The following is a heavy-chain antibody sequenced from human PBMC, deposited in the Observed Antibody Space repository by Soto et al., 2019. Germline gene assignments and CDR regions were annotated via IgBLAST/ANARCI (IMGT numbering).Heavy chain of an antibody. V-gene: IGHV3-30-3*01. CDR1: GFMFNRYA. Sequence: QVQLVESGGRVVQPGRSLRLSCAASGFMFNRYAIHWVRQTPGKGLEWVAVISKDGSVQYYADSVRGRFIISRDNAKNSVYLQMNSLRAGDTAMYYCFAVSSYVWGQGTLVTVSS. D-gene: IGHD2-8*01. J-gene: IGHJ4*02. CDR3: FAVSSYV. CDR2: ISKDGSVQ.